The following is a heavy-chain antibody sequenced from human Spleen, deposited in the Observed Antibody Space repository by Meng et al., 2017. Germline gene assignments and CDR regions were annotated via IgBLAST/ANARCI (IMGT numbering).Heavy chain of an antibody. CDR3: ARQWELALRSGFDP. CDR2: INPNSGGT. Sequence: ASVKVSCKASGYTFTGYYMHWVRQAPGQGLEWMGWINPNSGGTNYAQKFQGRVTMTRDTSISTAYMELSRLRSDDTAVYYCARQWELALRSGFDPWGQGTLVTVSS. D-gene: IGHD1-26*01. J-gene: IGHJ5*02. CDR1: GYTFTGYY. V-gene: IGHV1-2*02.